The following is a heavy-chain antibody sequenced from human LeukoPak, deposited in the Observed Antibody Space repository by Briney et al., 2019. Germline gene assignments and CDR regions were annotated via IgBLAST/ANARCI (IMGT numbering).Heavy chain of an antibody. CDR3: AKNGDRGAYCSGGSCYPYYYYNMDV. CDR2: ISGSGVST. J-gene: IGHJ6*03. Sequence: GGSLRLSCAASGFTFSSYAMSWVRQAPGKGLEWLSAISGSGVSTYYAGSVKGRFTISRDNSKNTLYLQMNSLRAEDTAIYYCAKNGDRGAYCSGGSCYPYYYYNMDVWGKGTTVTISS. D-gene: IGHD2-15*01. V-gene: IGHV3-23*01. CDR1: GFTFSSYA.